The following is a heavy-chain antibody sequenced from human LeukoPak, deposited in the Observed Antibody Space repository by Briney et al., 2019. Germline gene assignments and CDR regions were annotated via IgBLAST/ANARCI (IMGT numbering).Heavy chain of an antibody. Sequence: GGSLRLSCAASGFTGSNNYMSWVRQAPGKGLEWVSAIHSSGGTYYADSVKGRFTISRDTSKNTLYLQINSLRVKDTAVYYCIVFGDSNHWGQGTLVTVS. J-gene: IGHJ5*02. V-gene: IGHV3-53*01. D-gene: IGHD4-17*01. CDR3: IVFGDSNH. CDR1: GFTGSNNY. CDR2: IHSSGGT.